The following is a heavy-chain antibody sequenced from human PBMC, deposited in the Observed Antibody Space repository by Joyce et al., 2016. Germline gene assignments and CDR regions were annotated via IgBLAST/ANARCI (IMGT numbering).Heavy chain of an antibody. D-gene: IGHD6-13*01. Sequence: EVYLVESGGGLVQPGGSLRFSCAASGFSFRYFWMDWVRQAPGKGLEWVAQINEDGSEKNYMGSLRGRFTISRDNAKNSVDLQINSLRVEDTAVYYCTRGSGTGWFDPWGQGTLVTVSS. CDR1: GFSFRYFW. CDR3: TRGSGTGWFDP. CDR2: INEDGSEK. V-gene: IGHV3-7*03. J-gene: IGHJ5*02.